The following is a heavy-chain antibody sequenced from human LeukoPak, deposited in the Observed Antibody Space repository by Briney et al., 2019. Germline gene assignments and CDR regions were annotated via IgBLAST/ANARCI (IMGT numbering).Heavy chain of an antibody. CDR2: INPNSGGT. J-gene: IGHJ6*02. CDR1: GYTFTGYY. CDR3: ARGYYGSGSYYNLDV. D-gene: IGHD3-10*01. V-gene: IGHV1-2*02. Sequence: ASVKDSCKASGYTFTGYYMHWVRQAPGQGLEWMGWINPNSGGTNYAQKFQGRVTMTRDTSISTAYMELRRLRSDDTAVYYCARGYYGSGSYYNLDVWGQGTTVTVSS.